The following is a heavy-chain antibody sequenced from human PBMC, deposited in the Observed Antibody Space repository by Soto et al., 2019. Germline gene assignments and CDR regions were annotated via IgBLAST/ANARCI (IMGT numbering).Heavy chain of an antibody. CDR2: IDPSDSYT. CDR1: GYSFTSYW. CDR3: ARPGAMVSPAGMDV. J-gene: IGHJ6*02. V-gene: IGHV5-10-1*01. D-gene: IGHD5-18*01. Sequence: LKISCKGSGYSFTSYWISWVRQMPGKGLEWMGRIDPSDSYTNYSPSFQGHVTISADKSISTAYLQWSSLKASDTAMYYCARPGAMVSPAGMDVWRQGTTVTVSS.